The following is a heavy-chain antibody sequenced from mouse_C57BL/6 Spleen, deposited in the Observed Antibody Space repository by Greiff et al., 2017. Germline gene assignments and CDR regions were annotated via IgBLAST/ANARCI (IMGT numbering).Heavy chain of an antibody. J-gene: IGHJ4*01. CDR2: INPNNGGT. V-gene: IGHV1-18*01. D-gene: IGHD2-5*01. Sequence: EVQLQQSGPELVKPGASVKIPCKASGYTFTDYNMDWVKQSHGKSLEWIGDINPNNGGTNYNQKFKSKATLTVDKSSSTAYMELRSLTSEDTADYYGGRWKGSNYGYYAMGDWGQVASVT. CDR3: GRWKGSNYGYYAMGD. CDR1: GYTFTDYN.